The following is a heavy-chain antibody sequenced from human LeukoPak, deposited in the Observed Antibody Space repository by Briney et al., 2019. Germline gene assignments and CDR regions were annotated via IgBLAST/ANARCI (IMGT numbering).Heavy chain of an antibody. D-gene: IGHD3-16*01. CDR1: GYTFTGYY. V-gene: IGHV1-2*02. CDR2: INPNSGGT. J-gene: IGHJ4*02. Sequence: GASVKVSCKASGYTFTGYYTHWVRQAPGQGLEWMGWINPNSGGTNYAQKFQGRVTMTRDTSISTAYMELSRLRSEDTAVYYCARALDYDYVWGSSGYWGQGTLVTVSS. CDR3: ARALDYDYVWGSSGY.